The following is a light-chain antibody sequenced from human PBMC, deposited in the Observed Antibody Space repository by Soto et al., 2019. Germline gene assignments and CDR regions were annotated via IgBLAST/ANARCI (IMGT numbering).Light chain of an antibody. CDR1: SSNIGAGYD. J-gene: IGLJ1*01. CDR3: QSYDRSLSGNV. CDR2: DNN. Sequence: QSVLTQPPSVSGAPGQRGTISCTGSSSNIGAGYDVHWYQQLPGTAPKLLIYDNNNRPSGVPDRFSGSKSGTSASLAITGLQAEDEADYYCQSYDRSLSGNVFGTGTKLPS. V-gene: IGLV1-40*01.